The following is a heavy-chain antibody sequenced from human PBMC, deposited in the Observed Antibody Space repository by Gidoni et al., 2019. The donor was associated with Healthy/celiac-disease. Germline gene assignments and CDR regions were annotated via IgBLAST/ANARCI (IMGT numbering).Heavy chain of an antibody. CDR1: GGSFSGYY. CDR3: ASTFNDFWSGYYYFDY. J-gene: IGHJ4*02. Sequence: QVQLQQWGAGLLKPSETLSLTCAVYGGSFSGYYWSWIRQPPRKGLEWIGEMNHSGSTNSNPSLKSRVTISVDTSKNQFSLKLSSVTAADTAVYYCASTFNDFWSGYYYFDYWGQGTLVTVSS. D-gene: IGHD3-3*01. V-gene: IGHV4-34*01. CDR2: MNHSGST.